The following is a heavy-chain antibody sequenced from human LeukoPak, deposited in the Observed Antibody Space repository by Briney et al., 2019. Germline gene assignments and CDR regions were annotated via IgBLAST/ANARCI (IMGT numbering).Heavy chain of an antibody. V-gene: IGHV3-23*01. J-gene: IGHJ4*02. Sequence: PGGSLRLSCAASEFTFSSYTMTWVRQAPGKGLEWVSAISGSGGSTYYADSVKGRFTISRDNSKNTLYLQMNSLRAEDTAVYYCAKNFYGDYNFFFDYWGQGALVTVSS. CDR2: ISGSGGST. D-gene: IGHD4-17*01. CDR1: EFTFSSYT. CDR3: AKNFYGDYNFFFDY.